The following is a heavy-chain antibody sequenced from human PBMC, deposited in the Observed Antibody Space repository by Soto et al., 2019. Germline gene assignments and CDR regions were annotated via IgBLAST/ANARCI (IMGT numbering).Heavy chain of an antibody. CDR2: IDGSGATK. CDR3: ARGFRRFNY. V-gene: IGHV3-48*03. CDR1: GFTFNDFE. Sequence: EVQLLESGGGLVQPGGSLRLSCGVSGFTFNDFEMNWVRQAPGKGPEWLAYIDGSGATKKYADSVRGRFAISRDNPNNSLFLQMSSLSAADTAIYYCARGFRRFNYCGQGTLVSVSS. J-gene: IGHJ4*02.